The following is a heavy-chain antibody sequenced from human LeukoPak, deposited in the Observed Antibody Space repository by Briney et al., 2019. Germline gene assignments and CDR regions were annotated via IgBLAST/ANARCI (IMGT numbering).Heavy chain of an antibody. D-gene: IGHD3-10*01. CDR1: GYTFTAYF. J-gene: IGHJ4*02. CDR2: INPNSGGT. CDR3: ARGGTEASSGDY. V-gene: IGHV1-2*06. Sequence: ASVKVSCKASGYTFTAYFMHWVRQAPGQGLEWMGRINPNSGGTNYAQKFQGRVTMTRDASITTAYMDLSRLTYDDTAVYYCARGGTEASSGDYWGQGTLVTVSS.